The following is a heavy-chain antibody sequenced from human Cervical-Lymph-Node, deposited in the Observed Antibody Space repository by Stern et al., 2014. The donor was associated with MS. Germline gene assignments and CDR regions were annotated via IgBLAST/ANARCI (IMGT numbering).Heavy chain of an antibody. CDR3: ARGLLGSENAFDI. V-gene: IGHV1-18*01. Sequence: QVHLAESGAEVKKPGASVKVSCKASGYTLTSNCIRWVRQAPGQGLEWMGRISAYNGNTNYAQKFQGRVTMTTATSTSTAYVELRSLRSDATAVYYCARGLLGSENAFDIWGQGTMVTVSS. CDR1: GYTLTSNC. CDR2: ISAYNGNT. D-gene: IGHD2-15*01. J-gene: IGHJ3*02.